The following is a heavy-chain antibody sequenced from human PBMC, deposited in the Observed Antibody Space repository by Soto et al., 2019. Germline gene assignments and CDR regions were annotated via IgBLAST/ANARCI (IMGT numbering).Heavy chain of an antibody. J-gene: IGHJ4*02. D-gene: IGHD6-13*01. Sequence: GASVKVSCKASGYTFTSYAMHWVRQAPGQRLEWMGWINAGNGNTKYSQKFQGRVTITRDTSASTAYMELSSLRSEDTAVYYCAREGIAAAKMGYWGQGTLVTVSS. V-gene: IGHV1-3*01. CDR3: AREGIAAAKMGY. CDR1: GYTFTSYA. CDR2: INAGNGNT.